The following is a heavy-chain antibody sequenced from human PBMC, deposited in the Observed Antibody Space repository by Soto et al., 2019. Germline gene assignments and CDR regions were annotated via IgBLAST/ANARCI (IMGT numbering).Heavy chain of an antibody. Sequence: SVNGCCKSSGGTFISYAMSWGRQAPGQGLECMGGIIPIFGTANYAQKFQGRVTITADESTSTAYMELSSLRSEDTAVYYCARERPIYSSSSPLAYYGMDVWGQGTTVTVSS. CDR2: IIPIFGTA. D-gene: IGHD6-6*01. CDR3: ARERPIYSSSSPLAYYGMDV. V-gene: IGHV1-69*13. CDR1: GGTFISYA. J-gene: IGHJ6*02.